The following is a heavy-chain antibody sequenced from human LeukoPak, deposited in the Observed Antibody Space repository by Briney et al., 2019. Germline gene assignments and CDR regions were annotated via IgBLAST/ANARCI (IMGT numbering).Heavy chain of an antibody. CDR2: ISGSGGST. CDR3: ARGTDIAMAEN. V-gene: IGHV3-23*01. CDR1: GFTSSSYA. J-gene: IGHJ4*02. Sequence: GGSLRLSCAASGFTSSSYAMSWVRQAPGKGLEWVSAISGSGGSTYYADSVKGRFTISRDNSKNTLYLQMNSLRAEDTAVYYCARGTDIAMAENWGQGTLVTVSS. D-gene: IGHD5-18*01.